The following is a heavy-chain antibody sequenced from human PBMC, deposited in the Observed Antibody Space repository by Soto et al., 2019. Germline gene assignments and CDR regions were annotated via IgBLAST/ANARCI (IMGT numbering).Heavy chain of an antibody. D-gene: IGHD3-10*01. CDR1: GDSISTFY. V-gene: IGHV4-59*01. CDR3: ARQRGNYFDY. J-gene: IGHJ4*02. CDR2: IYYTGST. Sequence: PSETLSLTCTVSGDSISTFYWSWIRQPPGKGLEWIGYIYYTGSTNYNASLKSRVTMSVDTSKKQFSLKLTSVTAADTAVYYCARQRGNYFDYWGQGSLVTVSS.